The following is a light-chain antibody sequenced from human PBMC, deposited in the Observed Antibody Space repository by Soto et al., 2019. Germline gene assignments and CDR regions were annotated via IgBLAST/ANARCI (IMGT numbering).Light chain of an antibody. J-gene: IGLJ3*02. CDR3: QSYDTGIGV. V-gene: IGLV6-57*04. CDR2: HDN. CDR1: SDSIASNH. Sequence: NFMLTQPHSVTGSPGKTLTISCTRNSDSIASNHVQWYQQRPGSAPTTVIYHDNQRPSGVTDRFSGSIDSSSNSASLTISGLRTEDEADYYCQSYDTGIGVFGGGTQLTVL.